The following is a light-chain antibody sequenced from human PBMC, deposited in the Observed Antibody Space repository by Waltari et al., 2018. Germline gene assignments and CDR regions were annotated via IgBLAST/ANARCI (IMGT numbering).Light chain of an antibody. V-gene: IGKV3-20*01. J-gene: IGKJ1*01. Sequence: EIVLTQSPGTLSLSPGDRATLSCRASQSVKSNELAWYQQKPGQAPRLLIYDTSTRATGIPDRFSGSGSGTDFILTISRLEAEDFVLYYCHQYNKWPLWSFGQGTKV. CDR2: DTS. CDR3: HQYNKWPLWS. CDR1: QSVKSNE.